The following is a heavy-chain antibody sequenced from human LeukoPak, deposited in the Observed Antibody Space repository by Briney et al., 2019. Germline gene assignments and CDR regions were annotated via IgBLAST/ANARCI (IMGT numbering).Heavy chain of an antibody. Sequence: GGSLRLSCAASGFTFSNYELNWVRQAPGKGLEWVSYISTGGNAVYYADSVKGRFTVSRDNAKTSLHLQMTSLRVEDTAVYYCARGECSGATCFSSYYYYYMDVWGKGTTVTVSS. D-gene: IGHD1-14*01. CDR2: ISTGGNAV. V-gene: IGHV3-48*03. CDR3: ARGECSGATCFSSYYYYYMDV. CDR1: GFTFSNYE. J-gene: IGHJ6*03.